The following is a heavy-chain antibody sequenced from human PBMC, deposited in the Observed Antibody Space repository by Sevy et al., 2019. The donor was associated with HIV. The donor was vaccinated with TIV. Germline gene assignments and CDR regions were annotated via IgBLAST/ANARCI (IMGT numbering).Heavy chain of an antibody. V-gene: IGHV1-3*01. CDR2: INAGNGNT. D-gene: IGHD5-18*01. Sequence: ASVKVSCKASGYTFTSHAMHWFRQAPGQRLEWMGWINAGNGNTKYSQTFQGRVTITSDTSATTVYMELSSLRSEDTAVYYCASSDLLGYSYDLDGDAFDIWGQGTMATVSS. CDR3: ASSDLLGYSYDLDGDAFDI. CDR1: GYTFTSHA. J-gene: IGHJ3*02.